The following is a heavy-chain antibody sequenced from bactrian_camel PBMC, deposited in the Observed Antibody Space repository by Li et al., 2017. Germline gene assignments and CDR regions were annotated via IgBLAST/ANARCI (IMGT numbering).Heavy chain of an antibody. J-gene: IGHJ7*01. CDR1: GWTFDDSD. V-gene: IGHV3S63*01. Sequence: QVQLVESGGGSVQVGGSLTLSCTASGWTFDDSDMGWYRQAPGNECELVSRVSEDGSTYYADSVKGRFTISQDSTKNTLFLQMNTLKPEDTGMYYCAASLRTYCGGETLNYRMDFWGEGTQVTVS. D-gene: IGHD2*01. CDR2: VSEDGST.